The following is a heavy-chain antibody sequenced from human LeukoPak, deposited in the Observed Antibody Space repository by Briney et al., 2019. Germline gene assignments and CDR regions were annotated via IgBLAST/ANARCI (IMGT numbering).Heavy chain of an antibody. Sequence: SETLSLTCTVSGGSISSSSYYWGWIRQPPGKGLEWIGSIYYSGSTYYNPSLKSRVTISVDTSKNQFSLKLSSVTAADTAVYYCARVRDIVVVPAATPYNWFDPWGQGTLVTVSS. CDR1: GGSISSSSYY. V-gene: IGHV4-39*07. CDR2: IYYSGST. CDR3: ARVRDIVVVPAATPYNWFDP. J-gene: IGHJ5*02. D-gene: IGHD2-2*01.